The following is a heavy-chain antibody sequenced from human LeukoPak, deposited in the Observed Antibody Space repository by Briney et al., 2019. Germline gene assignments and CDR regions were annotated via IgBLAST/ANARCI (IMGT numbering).Heavy chain of an antibody. Sequence: SSETLSLTCTVSGGSISSYYWSWIRQPPGKGLEWIAYISDIGSINYNPSLKSRVTISLDTSKNQFSLRLSSVAAADTAVYYCAGHHPRNTVDFWGQGTLVTVSS. CDR2: ISDIGSI. CDR1: GGSISSYY. D-gene: IGHD2/OR15-2a*01. J-gene: IGHJ4*02. CDR3: AGHHPRNTVDF. V-gene: IGHV4-59*08.